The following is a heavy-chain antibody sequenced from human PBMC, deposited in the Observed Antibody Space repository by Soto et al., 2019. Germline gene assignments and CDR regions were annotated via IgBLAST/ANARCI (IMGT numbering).Heavy chain of an antibody. J-gene: IGHJ4*02. Sequence: QVQLQQWGAGLLKPSETLSLTCAVYGGSFSGYYWSWIRQPPGKGLEWIGEINHSGSTNYNPSLKSRVTISVDTSKNQFSLKLSSVTAADTAVYYCARGYISSSAQPLLGFDYWGQGTLVTVSS. CDR1: GGSFSGYY. D-gene: IGHD6-6*01. CDR2: INHSGST. CDR3: ARGYISSSAQPLLGFDY. V-gene: IGHV4-34*01.